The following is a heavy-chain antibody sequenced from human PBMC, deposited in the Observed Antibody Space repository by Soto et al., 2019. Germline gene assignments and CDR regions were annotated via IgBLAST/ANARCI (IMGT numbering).Heavy chain of an antibody. CDR1: GFTFSSYA. V-gene: IGHV3-30-3*01. CDR2: ISYDGSNK. Sequence: QVQLVEAGGGVVQPGRSLRLSCAASGFTFSSYAMHWVRQAPGKGLEWVAGISYDGSNKYYADSVKGRFTISRENSKNTVYLQMNSLRAEDTAVYYWAREPVAYCGGDCRTFDYWGQGTLVTVSS. CDR3: AREPVAYCGGDCRTFDY. J-gene: IGHJ4*02. D-gene: IGHD2-21*02.